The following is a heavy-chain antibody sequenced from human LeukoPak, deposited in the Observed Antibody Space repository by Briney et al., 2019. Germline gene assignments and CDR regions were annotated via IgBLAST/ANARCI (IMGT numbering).Heavy chain of an antibody. V-gene: IGHV4-34*01. CDR2: INHSGST. Sequence: PSETLSLTCAVYGGSFSGYYWSWIRQPPGKGLEWIGEINHSGSTNYNPSLKSRVAISVDTSKNQFSLKLSSVTAADTAVYYCARGRVGYGPGSYQLFHLDYWGQGTLVTVSS. J-gene: IGHJ4*02. CDR1: GGSFSGYY. CDR3: ARGRVGYGPGSYQLFHLDY. D-gene: IGHD3-10*01.